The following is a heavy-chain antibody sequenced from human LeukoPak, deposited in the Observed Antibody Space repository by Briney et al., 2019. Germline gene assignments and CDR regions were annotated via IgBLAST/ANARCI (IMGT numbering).Heavy chain of an antibody. CDR3: LTGDHYDY. V-gene: IGHV3-7*01. Sequence: GGSLRLSCAASGFTFSSYGMHWVRQAPGKGLEWVANIKQDGSEKYYVDSVKGRFTISRDNAKNSLYLQMNTLRGEDTAVYYCLTGDHYDYWGQGTQVTVSS. D-gene: IGHD3-9*01. CDR1: GFTFSSYG. J-gene: IGHJ4*02. CDR2: IKQDGSEK.